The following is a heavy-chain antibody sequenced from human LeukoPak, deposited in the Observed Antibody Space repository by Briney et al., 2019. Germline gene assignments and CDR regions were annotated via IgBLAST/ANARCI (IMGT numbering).Heavy chain of an antibody. V-gene: IGHV3-23*01. CDR1: GFTFSSYA. D-gene: IGHD2-8*01. CDR3: AREARAPNG. CDR2: ISGSGDAT. Sequence: GGSLRLSCAASGFTFSSYAMSWVRQAPGKGLEWVSDISGSGDATYYADSVKGRFTISRDNAKNSLYLQLNSLRAEDTAVYYCAREARAPNGWGQGTLVTVSS. J-gene: IGHJ4*02.